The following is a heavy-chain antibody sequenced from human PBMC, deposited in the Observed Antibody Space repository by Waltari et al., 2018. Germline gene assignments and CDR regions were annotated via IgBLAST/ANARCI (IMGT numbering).Heavy chain of an antibody. CDR3: AITFESPLVRALDV. V-gene: IGHV1-2*04. CDR2: MNPDSTGT. Sequence: QVMLVQSGAEVKKPGASVKVSCKDSGYKFIDYYLHWVRQAPGQGPEWMGWMNPDSTGTNYAQICQGCVTMTRDTSITTAVMELSSLRPDDTAVYYWAITFESPLVRALDVWGQGTTVTVSS. D-gene: IGHD3-10*01. CDR1: GYKFIDYY. J-gene: IGHJ6*02.